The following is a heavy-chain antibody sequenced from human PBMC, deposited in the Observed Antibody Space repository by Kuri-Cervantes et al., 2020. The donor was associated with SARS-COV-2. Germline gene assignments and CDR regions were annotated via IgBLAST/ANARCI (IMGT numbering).Heavy chain of an antibody. Sequence: ASVKVSCKASGYTFTSYYMHWVRQAPGQGLEWMGIINPSGGSTSYAQKFQGRVTMTRDTSTSTVYMELSSLRSEDTAVYYCARTYYDSSGYPSPFDYWGQATLATVSS. D-gene: IGHD3-22*01. J-gene: IGHJ4*02. CDR3: ARTYYDSSGYPSPFDY. CDR2: INPSGGST. CDR1: GYTFTSYY. V-gene: IGHV1-46*01.